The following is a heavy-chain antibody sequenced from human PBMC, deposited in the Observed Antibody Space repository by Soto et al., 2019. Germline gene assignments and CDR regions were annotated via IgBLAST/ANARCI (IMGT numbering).Heavy chain of an antibody. CDR3: ARDATVVTSFDY. Sequence: ASVKVSCKASGYTFTGYYMHWVRQAPGQGLEGMGWLNPNSGGTNYAQKFQGRVTMTRGTSSSTAYMELSRLRSDDTAVYYCARDATVVTSFDYWGQGTLVTVSS. V-gene: IGHV1-2*02. CDR2: LNPNSGGT. J-gene: IGHJ4*02. D-gene: IGHD4-4*01. CDR1: GYTFTGYY.